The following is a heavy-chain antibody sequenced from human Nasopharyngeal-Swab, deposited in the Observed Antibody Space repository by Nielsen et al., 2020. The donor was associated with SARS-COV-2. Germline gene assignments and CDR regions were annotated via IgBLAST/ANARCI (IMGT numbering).Heavy chain of an antibody. Sequence: SEILSLTCAVSGGSISSSNWWSWVRQPPGKGLEWIGEIYHSGSTNYNPSLKSRVTISVDKSKNQFSLKLSSVTAADTAVYYCARGIVVVPAAIVADAFDIWGQGTMVTVSS. J-gene: IGHJ3*02. CDR2: IYHSGST. CDR3: ARGIVVVPAAIVADAFDI. CDR1: GGSISSSNW. D-gene: IGHD2-2*01. V-gene: IGHV4-4*02.